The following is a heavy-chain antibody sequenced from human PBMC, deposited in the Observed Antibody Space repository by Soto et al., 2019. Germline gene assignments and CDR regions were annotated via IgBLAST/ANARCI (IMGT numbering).Heavy chain of an antibody. V-gene: IGHV4-59*01. Sequence: PSETLALTCAASGESICIYDGAGFRQPTGKGLEWIGYIYYSGSTNYNPSLKSRVTISVDTSKNQFSLKLSSVTAADTAVYYCARSLRVRGVIKSHLYYYMDVWGKGTTVTVSS. D-gene: IGHD3-10*01. J-gene: IGHJ6*03. CDR3: ARSLRVRGVIKSHLYYYMDV. CDR1: GESICIYD. CDR2: IYYSGST.